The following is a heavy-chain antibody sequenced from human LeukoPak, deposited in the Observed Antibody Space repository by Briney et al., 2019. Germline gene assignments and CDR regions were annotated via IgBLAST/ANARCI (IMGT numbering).Heavy chain of an antibody. CDR3: ARGTYYDFWSGYHVGWFDP. Sequence: GGSLTLSCAASGFTFSSYEMNWVRQAPGKGLVWVSYISSSGSTIYYADSVKGRFTISRDNAKNSLYLQMNSLRAEDTAVYYCARGTYYDFWSGYHVGWFDPWGQGTLVTVSS. J-gene: IGHJ5*02. CDR1: GFTFSSYE. V-gene: IGHV3-48*03. D-gene: IGHD3-3*01. CDR2: ISSSGSTI.